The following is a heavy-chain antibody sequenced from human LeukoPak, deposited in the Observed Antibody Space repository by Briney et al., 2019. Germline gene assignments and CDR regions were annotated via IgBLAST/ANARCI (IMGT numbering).Heavy chain of an antibody. D-gene: IGHD3-3*01. CDR3: ARHGFWSGYYPHNWFDP. CDR2: TYYSGST. J-gene: IGHJ5*02. V-gene: IGHV4-59*08. CDR1: GDSISSYY. Sequence: SETLSLTCTVSGDSISSYYWSWIRQPPGKGLEWIGYTYYSGSTSYNPSLNSRVTISLDTSKNQFSLKLSSVTAADTAVYYCARHGFWSGYYPHNWFDPWGQGTLVTVSS.